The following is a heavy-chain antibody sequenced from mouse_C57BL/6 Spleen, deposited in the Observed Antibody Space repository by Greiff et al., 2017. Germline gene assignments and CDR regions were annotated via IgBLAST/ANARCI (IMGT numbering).Heavy chain of an antibody. Sequence: QVQLQQSGAELVRPGTSVQVSCKASGYAFTNYLIEWVKQRPGQGLEWIGVINPGSGGTTYNEKFKGKATLTADKSSSTAYMQLSSLTSEDSAVYFCAKVYGSSLYYFDYWGQGTTLTVSS. CDR1: GYAFTNYL. J-gene: IGHJ2*01. CDR2: INPGSGGT. V-gene: IGHV1-54*01. CDR3: AKVYGSSLYYFDY. D-gene: IGHD1-1*01.